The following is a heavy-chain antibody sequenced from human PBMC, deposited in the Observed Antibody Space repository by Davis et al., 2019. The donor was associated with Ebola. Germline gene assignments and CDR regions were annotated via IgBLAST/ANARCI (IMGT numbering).Heavy chain of an antibody. J-gene: IGHJ4*02. D-gene: IGHD3-10*01. CDR2: IYYSGST. CDR1: GGSISSSSYF. V-gene: IGHV4-39*01. Sequence: GSLGLSCAVSGGSISSSSYFWGWIRQPPGKGLEWIGTIYYSGSTYYNPSLKSRVTISVDTSKNQFSLRLSSVTTADTAVYYCAKTLWFGAYYFDYWGQGTLVTVSS. CDR3: AKTLWFGAYYFDY.